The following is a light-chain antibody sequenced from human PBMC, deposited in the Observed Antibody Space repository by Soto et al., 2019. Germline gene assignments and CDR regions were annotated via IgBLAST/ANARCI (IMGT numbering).Light chain of an antibody. CDR2: LNSDGSH. Sequence: QPVLTQSPSASASLGASVKLTCTLSSGHSSYAITWLQQQPEKGPRYLMKLNSDGSHSKGDEIPDRFSGSSSGAERCLTISSLQSEDEADYYCQTWATGIVVFGGGTKLTVL. V-gene: IGLV4-69*01. J-gene: IGLJ2*01. CDR3: QTWATGIVV. CDR1: SGHSSYA.